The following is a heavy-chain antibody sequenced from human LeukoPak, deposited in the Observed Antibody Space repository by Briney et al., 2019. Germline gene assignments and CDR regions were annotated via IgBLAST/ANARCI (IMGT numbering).Heavy chain of an antibody. V-gene: IGHV1-58*02. CDR3: AAPRRGPHTLMDPRDAFDI. J-gene: IGHJ3*02. CDR2: IVVGRGNT. Sequence: SVKVSFKASRFTFISSGMQWVRQARGQRLEWIGWIVVGRGNTNYAQKFQERVTITRDMSTSTAYMELSSLRSEDTAVYYCAAPRRGPHTLMDPRDAFDIWGQGTMVTVSS. CDR1: RFTFISSG. D-gene: IGHD5-18*01.